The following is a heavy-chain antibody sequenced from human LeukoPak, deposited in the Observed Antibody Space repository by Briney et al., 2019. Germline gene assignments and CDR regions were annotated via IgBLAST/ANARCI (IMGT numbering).Heavy chain of an antibody. CDR3: ARQLPGIAVYFDY. CDR2: IYYSGST. CDR1: GGSISSGDYY. Sequence: SETLSLTCTVSGGSISSGDYYWSWIRQPPGKGLEWIGYIYYSGSTYYNPSLKSRVTISVDTSKNQFSLKLSSVTAADTAVYYCARQLPGIAVYFDYWGQGTLVTVSS. D-gene: IGHD6-19*01. J-gene: IGHJ4*02. V-gene: IGHV4-30-4*02.